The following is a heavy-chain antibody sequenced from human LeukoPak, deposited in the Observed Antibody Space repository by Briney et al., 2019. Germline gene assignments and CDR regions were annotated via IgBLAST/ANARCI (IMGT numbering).Heavy chain of an antibody. Sequence: ASVKVSCKASGGTFSSYAISWVRQAPGQGLEWTGRIIPILGIANYAQKFQGRVTITADKSTSTAYMELSSLRSEDTAVYYCARDEFSATQRFDYWGQGTLVTVSS. J-gene: IGHJ4*02. V-gene: IGHV1-69*04. D-gene: IGHD2-15*01. CDR1: GGTFSSYA. CDR3: ARDEFSATQRFDY. CDR2: IIPILGIA.